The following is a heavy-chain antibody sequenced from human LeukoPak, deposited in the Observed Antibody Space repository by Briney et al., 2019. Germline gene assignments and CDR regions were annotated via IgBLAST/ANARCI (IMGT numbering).Heavy chain of an antibody. V-gene: IGHV4-4*07. CDR1: GGSISSYY. CDR2: IYTSGST. CDR3: ARETYYYGSGSYYNFYYYYYGMDV. D-gene: IGHD3-10*01. Sequence: SETLSLTCTVSGGSISSYYWSWIRQPAGKGLEWIGRIYTSGSTNYNPSLKSRVTMSVDTSKNQFSLKLSSVTAADTAVYYCARETYYYGSGSYYNFYYYYYGMDVWGQGTTVTVSS. J-gene: IGHJ6*02.